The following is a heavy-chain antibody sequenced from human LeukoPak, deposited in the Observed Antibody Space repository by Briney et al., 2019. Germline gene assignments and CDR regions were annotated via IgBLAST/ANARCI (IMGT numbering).Heavy chain of an antibody. D-gene: IGHD2-15*01. J-gene: IGHJ1*01. CDR3: GKGFCLTCSGGCPEYFEH. CDR1: GFTFHDYD. V-gene: IGHV3-9*01. CDR2: ISWNSGSI. Sequence: QARGSLRLSCAVSGFTFHDYDMHWVRQAPGKGLEWVSGISWNSGSISYADSVKGRFTISRDNAKNSLYLQMNSLRPEDTAFYYCGKGFCLTCSGGCPEYFEHWGQGTLVTVSS.